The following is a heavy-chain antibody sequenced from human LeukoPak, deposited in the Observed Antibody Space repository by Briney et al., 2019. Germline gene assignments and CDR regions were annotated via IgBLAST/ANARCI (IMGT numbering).Heavy chain of an antibody. V-gene: IGHV6-1*01. Sequence: SQTLSLTCAISGDSVSSNSATWIWLRQSPSRGLEWLGRTYYSSKWYNDYGLSVRGRITVNPDTSTNQFSLQLNAVTAADTAVYYCARESSGEDYWGQGTLVTVSS. CDR3: ARESSGEDY. J-gene: IGHJ4*02. D-gene: IGHD6-19*01. CDR1: GDSVSSNSAT. CDR2: TYYSSKWYN.